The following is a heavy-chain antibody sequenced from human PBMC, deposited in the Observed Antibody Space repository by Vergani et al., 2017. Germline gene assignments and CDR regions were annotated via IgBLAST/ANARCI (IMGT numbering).Heavy chain of an antibody. CDR3: ARDQSGYSYGPFDY. D-gene: IGHD5-18*01. V-gene: IGHV3-33*08. Sequence: QVQLQESGPGLVKPSETLSLTCTVSGGSISSYYWSWVRQAPGKGLEWVAVIWYDGSNKYYADSVKGRFTISRDNSKNTLYLQMNSLRAEDTAVYYCARDQSGYSYGPFDYWGQGTLVTVSS. CDR2: IWYDGSNK. CDR1: GGSISSYY. J-gene: IGHJ4*02.